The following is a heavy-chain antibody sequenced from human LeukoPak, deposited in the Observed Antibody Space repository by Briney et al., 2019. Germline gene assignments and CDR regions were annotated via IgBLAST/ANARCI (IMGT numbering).Heavy chain of an antibody. V-gene: IGHV3-23*01. D-gene: IGHD5-18*01. CDR2: ISPGGGTT. Sequence: AGGSLRLSCAVSGFAFGSEAMSWVRQSPARGLEWVASISPGGGTTYYADYVKGRFTISRDNSNNSLFVQMNSLRAEDTAVYYCAKVRYKYSYGSNAFDIWGQGTMVTVSS. CDR1: GFAFGSEA. J-gene: IGHJ3*02. CDR3: AKVRYKYSYGSNAFDI.